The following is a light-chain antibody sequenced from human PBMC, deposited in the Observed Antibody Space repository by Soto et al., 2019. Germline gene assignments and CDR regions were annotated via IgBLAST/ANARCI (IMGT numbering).Light chain of an antibody. CDR2: ADD. V-gene: IGLV6-57*02. J-gene: IGLJ1*01. CDR3: QSYVSLNLV. Sequence: FIGTHPHSVSESRGKTVTLSCTGSSGSIASNYVQWYQQRPGSAPTVVIYADDQRPSVVPDRFSGSIDRSSNSASLTISGLKTEEEADYYCQSYVSLNLVFAIGTKVTVL. CDR1: SGSIASNY.